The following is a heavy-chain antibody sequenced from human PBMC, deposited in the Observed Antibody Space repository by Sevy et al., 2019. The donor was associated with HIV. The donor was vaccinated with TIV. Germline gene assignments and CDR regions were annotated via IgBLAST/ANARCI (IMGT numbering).Heavy chain of an antibody. CDR1: AGSISSYY. D-gene: IGHD3-9*01. J-gene: IGHJ3*02. Sequence: SETLSLTCSVSAGSISSYYWSWIRQPPGKGLEWSGYIYYSGTTDYNPSLKSPVTISQDKSKKVFSLRLRSVTAADTADYYCARDNAILTPRAFDIWGQGTMVTVSS. CDR2: IYYSGTT. CDR3: ARDNAILTPRAFDI. V-gene: IGHV4-59*13.